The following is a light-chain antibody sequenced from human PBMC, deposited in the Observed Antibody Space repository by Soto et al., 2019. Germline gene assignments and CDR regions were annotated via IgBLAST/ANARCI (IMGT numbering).Light chain of an antibody. CDR1: QSVSSSY. J-gene: IGKJ3*01. Sequence: EIVLTQSPGTLSLSPGERATLSCRASQSVSSSYLAWYQQNPGQAPRLLIYGASSTATGIPDRFSGSGSGTDFTLTSSRLELEDFAVYYCQPFGSSPLFTFGPGTKSGCQT. CDR2: GAS. V-gene: IGKV3-20*01. CDR3: QPFGSSPLFT.